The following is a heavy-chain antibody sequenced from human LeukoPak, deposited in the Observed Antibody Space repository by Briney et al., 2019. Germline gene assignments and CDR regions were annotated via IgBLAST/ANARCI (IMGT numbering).Heavy chain of an antibody. D-gene: IGHD1-26*01. V-gene: IGHV3-33*01. J-gene: IGHJ4*02. CDR1: GFTFSIYG. Sequence: GGSLRLSCAASGFTFSIYGMHWVRQSPGKGLEWLAVIWNDGSNKFYADSVKGRFTISRDNSKSTLLLQINSLRAEDTAVYYCARASGSFDYWGQGTLVTVSS. CDR3: ARASGSFDY. CDR2: IWNDGSNK.